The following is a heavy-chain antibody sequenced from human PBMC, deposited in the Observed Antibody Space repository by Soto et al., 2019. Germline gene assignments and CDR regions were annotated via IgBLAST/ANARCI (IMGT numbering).Heavy chain of an antibody. CDR3: ARIWPVLYYYGMDV. CDR1: GFSLSNARMG. CDR2: IFSNDEK. J-gene: IGHJ6*01. D-gene: IGHD6-6*01. V-gene: IGHV2-26*01. Sequence: QVTLKESGPVLVKPTETLTLTCTVSGFSLSNARMGVSWIRQPPGKALEWLAHIFSNDEKSYSTSLKSRLTISKDTSKSQVVHTMTNMNPEDTATDYCARIWPVLYYYGMDVWGQGTTVTVSS.